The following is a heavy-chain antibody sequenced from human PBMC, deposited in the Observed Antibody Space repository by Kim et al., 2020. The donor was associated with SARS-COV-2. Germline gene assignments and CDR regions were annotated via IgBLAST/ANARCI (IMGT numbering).Heavy chain of an antibody. D-gene: IGHD4-17*01. CDR3: ATVTSVFDY. Sequence: GSTYYADSVKGRFTISRDNSKNTLYLQMNSLRAEDTAVYYCATVTSVFDYWGQGTLVTVSS. J-gene: IGHJ4*02. V-gene: IGHV3-53*01. CDR2: GST.